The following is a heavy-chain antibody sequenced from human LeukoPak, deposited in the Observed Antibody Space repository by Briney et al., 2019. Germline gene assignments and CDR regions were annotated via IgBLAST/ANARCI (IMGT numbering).Heavy chain of an antibody. J-gene: IGHJ5*02. Sequence: GGSLRLSCAASGFTVSSNYMSWVRQAPGKGLEWVSAISGSGGSTYYADSVKGRFTISRDNSENTLYLQMNSLRAEDTAVYYCAKEPWDIAVAGPSNWFDPWGQGTLVTVSS. CDR3: AKEPWDIAVAGPSNWFDP. V-gene: IGHV3-23*01. CDR2: ISGSGGST. CDR1: GFTVSSNY. D-gene: IGHD6-19*01.